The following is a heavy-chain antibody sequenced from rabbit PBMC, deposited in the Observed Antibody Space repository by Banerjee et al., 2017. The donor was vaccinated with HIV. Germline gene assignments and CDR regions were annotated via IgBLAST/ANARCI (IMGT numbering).Heavy chain of an antibody. J-gene: IGHJ6*01. CDR2: INTGSSGST. D-gene: IGHD4-2*01. V-gene: IGHV1S45*01. Sequence: QQQLVESGGGLVKTEGALTLTCKASGLDFSSSYWICWVRQAPGKGLEWIGCINTGSSGSTYYASRAKGRFTVSKTSSTTVTLQLNSLTAADTATYFCARDDYAGINSAYDLWGPGTLVTVS. CDR3: ARDDYAGINSAYDL. CDR1: GLDFSSSYW.